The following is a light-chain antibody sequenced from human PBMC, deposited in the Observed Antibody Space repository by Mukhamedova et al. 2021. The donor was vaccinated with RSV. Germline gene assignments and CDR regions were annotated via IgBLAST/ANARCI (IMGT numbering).Light chain of an antibody. CDR3: VQGTHWPYS. J-gene: IGKJ2*03. V-gene: IGKV2D-30*01. CDR1: LVFSNGNTY. Sequence: LVFSNGNTYLNWIQQRPGQSPRRLIYKVSNWDSGVPDRFSGSGSGTDFTLKISRVEAEDVGAYYCVQGTHWPYSFGQETKLEIK. CDR2: KVS.